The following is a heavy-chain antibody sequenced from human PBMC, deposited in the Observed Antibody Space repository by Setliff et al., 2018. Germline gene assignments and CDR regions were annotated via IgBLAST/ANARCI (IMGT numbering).Heavy chain of an antibody. V-gene: IGHV4-4*02. CDR2: IYHSGNT. CDR3: ARDRTYYGSGTYTRWFDY. CDR1: GVSVNSLTW. D-gene: IGHD3-10*01. Sequence: SETLSLTCAVSGVSVNSLTWWSWVRQSPGKGLEWIGEIYHSGNTNYNPSLKSRVTISVDTSKNQFSLNLSSVTAADTAVYYCARDRTYYGSGTYTRWFDYWGQGTLVTVSS. J-gene: IGHJ4*02.